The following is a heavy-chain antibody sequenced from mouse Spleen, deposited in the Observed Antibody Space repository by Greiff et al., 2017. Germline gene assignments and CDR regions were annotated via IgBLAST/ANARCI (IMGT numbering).Heavy chain of an antibody. J-gene: IGHJ2*01. CDR3: ARLTTMPQYYFDY. CDR2: IYPGSGNT. V-gene: IGHV1-76*01. Sequence: QVQLKESGAELVRPGASVKLSCKASGYTFTDYYINWVKQRPGQGLEWIARIYPGSGNTYYNEKFKGKATLTAEKSSSTAYMQLSSLTSEDSAVYFWARLTTMPQYYFDYGGQGTTLTVSS. D-gene: IGHD1-1*01. CDR1: GYTFTDYY.